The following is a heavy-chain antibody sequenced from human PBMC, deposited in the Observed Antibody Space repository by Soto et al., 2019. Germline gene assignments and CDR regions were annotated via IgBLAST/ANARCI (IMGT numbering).Heavy chain of an antibody. V-gene: IGHV3-48*02. D-gene: IGHD5-18*01. CDR3: ASYVDTAMVFGY. CDR1: GFTFSSYS. J-gene: IGHJ4*02. Sequence: EVQLVESGGGLVQPGGSLRLSCAASGFTFSSYSMNWVRQAPGKGLEWVSYISSSSSTIYYADSVKGRFTISRDNAKNSLYLQMNSLRDEDTAVYYGASYVDTAMVFGYWGQGTLVTVSS. CDR2: ISSSSSTI.